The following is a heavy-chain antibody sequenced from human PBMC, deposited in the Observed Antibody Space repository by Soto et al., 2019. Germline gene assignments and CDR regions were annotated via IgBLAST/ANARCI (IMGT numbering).Heavy chain of an antibody. J-gene: IGHJ4*02. V-gene: IGHV3-23*01. CDR3: AKDYTGSWYYFDY. Sequence: GSLRLSCAASGFAFDSYAMNWVRQAPGKGLEWVSAISGTGDTTYYADSVKGRFTISRDNSKNTLYLQMNSLRAEDTAVYYCAKDYTGSWYYFDYWGQGTLVTVSS. D-gene: IGHD6-13*01. CDR1: GFAFDSYA. CDR2: ISGTGDTT.